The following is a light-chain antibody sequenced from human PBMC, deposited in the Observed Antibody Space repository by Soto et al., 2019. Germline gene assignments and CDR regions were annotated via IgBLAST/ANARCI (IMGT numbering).Light chain of an antibody. CDR3: LHALQPPPA. CDR1: QSLLQRSGYHY. CDR2: LGS. V-gene: IGKV2-28*01. Sequence: DIVLTQSPLSLPVTPGEPASISCRSSQSLLQRSGYHYLDWYLQKPGQSPQLLIYLGSNRATGVPDRFSGSGAGTDFTLKISRVEAEEVGVYYCLHALQPPPAFGQGTKVEIK. J-gene: IGKJ1*01.